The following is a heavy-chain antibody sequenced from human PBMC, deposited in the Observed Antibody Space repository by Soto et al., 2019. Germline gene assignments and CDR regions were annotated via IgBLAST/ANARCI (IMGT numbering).Heavy chain of an antibody. CDR2: IYYGEST. Sequence: QVLVQESGPGLVKPSQTLTLSCTVSGGSVDSGNHYWNWIRQPPGKGLEWIGYIYYGESTYYTPSLKSRATISVDTSQSRFSLRLTSVTAAETAVYYCARDMGSAMTTRIFDHWGQGTLVTVSS. V-gene: IGHV4-30-4*01. J-gene: IGHJ4*02. CDR1: GGSVDSGNHY. CDR3: ARDMGSAMTTRIFDH. D-gene: IGHD4-17*01.